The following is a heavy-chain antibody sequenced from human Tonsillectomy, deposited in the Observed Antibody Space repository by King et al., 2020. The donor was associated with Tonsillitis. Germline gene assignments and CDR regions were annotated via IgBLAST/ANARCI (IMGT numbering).Heavy chain of an antibody. CDR2: ISYDGTNK. D-gene: IGHD6-19*01. V-gene: IGHV3-30*01. J-gene: IGHJ6*03. Sequence: VKLVESGGGVVQPGRSLRISCAASESTFTYYAIHWVRQAPGKGLEWVAVISYDGTNKDYADSVKGRFTISRDNSKNTVYLQMNSLRSDDTAVYYCARDPASGGWRNYDYYYMDVWGKGTAVTVSS. CDR1: ESTFTYYA. CDR3: ARDPASGGWRNYDYYYMDV.